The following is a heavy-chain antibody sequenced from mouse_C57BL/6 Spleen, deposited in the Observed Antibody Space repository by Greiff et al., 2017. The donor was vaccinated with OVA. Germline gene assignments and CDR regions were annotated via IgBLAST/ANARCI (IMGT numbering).Heavy chain of an antibody. J-gene: IGHJ2*01. Sequence: QVQLQQSGAELVRPGASVTLSCKASGYTFTDYEMHWVKQTPVHGLEWIGAIDPETGGTAYNQKFKGKAILTADKSSSTAYMELRSLTSEDSAVYYCTRQGWDPGYFDYWGQGTTLTVSS. CDR1: GYTFTDYE. V-gene: IGHV1-15*01. CDR2: IDPETGGT. D-gene: IGHD4-1*01. CDR3: TRQGWDPGYFDY.